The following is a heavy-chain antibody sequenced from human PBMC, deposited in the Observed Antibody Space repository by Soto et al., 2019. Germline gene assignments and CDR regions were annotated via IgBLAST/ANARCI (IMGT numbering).Heavy chain of an antibody. Sequence: QVQLVQSGAEVKKPGASVKVSCKTCGYTFTSCDINWVRQASGQGLEWMGWMNPNSGNTAYAQKFQGRVTMTRNTSISTAYMELSSLRSEDTAVYYCARERSSGAFDIWGQGTMVTLPS. J-gene: IGHJ3*02. D-gene: IGHD1-26*01. V-gene: IGHV1-8*01. CDR2: MNPNSGNT. CDR3: ARERSSGAFDI. CDR1: GYTFTSCD.